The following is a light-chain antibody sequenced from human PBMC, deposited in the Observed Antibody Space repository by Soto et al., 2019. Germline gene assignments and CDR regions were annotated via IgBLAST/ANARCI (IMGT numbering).Light chain of an antibody. CDR2: GAS. CDR3: QQYGRSPRT. J-gene: IGKJ1*01. Sequence: EIVLTQSPGTLSLSPGERATLSCRASQSVSSNYLAWFQQKPGQAPRLLIYGASSRATGIPDRFSGSGSETEFTLTISRLEPEDFAVYYCQQYGRSPRTFGQGTKVEI. V-gene: IGKV3-20*01. CDR1: QSVSSNY.